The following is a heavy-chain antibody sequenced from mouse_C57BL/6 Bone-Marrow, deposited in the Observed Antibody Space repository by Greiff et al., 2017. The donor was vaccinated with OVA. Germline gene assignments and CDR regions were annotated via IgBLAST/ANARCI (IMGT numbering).Heavy chain of an antibody. J-gene: IGHJ2*01. CDR3: ARVGGHYYFDY. CDR1: GYTFTGYS. CDR2: INPCTGDT. Sequence: VHLQQSGPELVRPGASVKLSCKASGYTFTGYSMHWVKQSPEKSLEWIGDINPCTGDTTYNQKFKDKATLTVDKSSSTAYMQLSSLTSEDSAVFYCARVGGHYYFDYWGQGTTLTVSS. V-gene: IGHV1-42*01. D-gene: IGHD1-1*02.